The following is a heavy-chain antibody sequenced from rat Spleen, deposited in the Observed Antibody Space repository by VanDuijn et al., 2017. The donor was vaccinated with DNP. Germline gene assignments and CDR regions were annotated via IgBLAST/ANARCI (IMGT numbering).Heavy chain of an antibody. D-gene: IGHD1-8*01. V-gene: IGHV1-43*01. CDR1: GYTFTSYY. CDR3: ARRRLPYWYFDF. J-gene: IGHJ1*01. CDR2: INTGSGST. Sequence: QVQLQQSGAELAKPGSSVKISCKASGYTFTSYYIGWIKQTTGQGLEYIGYINTGSGSTNYNEKFRGKATLTVDTSSSTAFMQLSSLTPDDSAVYYCARRRLPYWYFDFWGPGTMVTVSS.